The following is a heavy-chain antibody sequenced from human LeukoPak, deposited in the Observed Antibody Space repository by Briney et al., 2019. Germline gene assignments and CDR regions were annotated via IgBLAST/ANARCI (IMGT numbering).Heavy chain of an antibody. CDR2: IKQDGSEK. D-gene: IGHD6-13*01. Sequence: GGSLRLSCAASGFTFSSYWMSWVRQAPGKGLEWVANIKQDGSEKYYVDSVKSRFTISRDNAKNSLYLQMNSLRAEDTAVYYCARDLFRRAAGSDYWGQGTLVTVSS. CDR1: GFTFSSYW. J-gene: IGHJ4*02. V-gene: IGHV3-7*01. CDR3: ARDLFRRAAGSDY.